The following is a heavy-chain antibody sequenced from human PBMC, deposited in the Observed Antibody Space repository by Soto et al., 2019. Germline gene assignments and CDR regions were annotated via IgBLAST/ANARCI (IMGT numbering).Heavy chain of an antibody. CDR3: ARDLYPLAYYFDF. CDR1: GYTFTNHG. CDR2: ISGHNGNT. V-gene: IGHV1-18*04. Sequence: ASVKTSCKAPGYTFTNHGISWVRQAPGQGLEWLGWISGHNGNTKYAQRLKGRVTMTADTSTSTAYMELRSLRSDDTAVYYCARDLYPLAYYFDFWGQGTLVTVSS. J-gene: IGHJ4*02. D-gene: IGHD2-8*01.